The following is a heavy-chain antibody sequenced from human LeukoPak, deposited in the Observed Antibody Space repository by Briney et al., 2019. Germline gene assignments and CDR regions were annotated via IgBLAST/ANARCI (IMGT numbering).Heavy chain of an antibody. D-gene: IGHD5-24*01. Sequence: VGSLRLSCAASGFAFSSYAMSWVRQAPGKGRGWGSAISGSGGSTYYADSANGRVTISSDNSKNTLYLQMNSLRAEDTAVYYCAKSGFKEMATITAYWGQGTLVTVYS. CDR3: AKSGFKEMATITAY. V-gene: IGHV3-23*01. CDR1: GFAFSSYA. CDR2: ISGSGGST. J-gene: IGHJ4*02.